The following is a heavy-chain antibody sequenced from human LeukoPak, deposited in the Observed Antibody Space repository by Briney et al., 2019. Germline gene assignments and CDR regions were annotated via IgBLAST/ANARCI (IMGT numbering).Heavy chain of an antibody. D-gene: IGHD5-18*01. CDR1: GFIFSNYN. J-gene: IGHJ4*02. CDR3: ARALGYSYGYAVDY. Sequence: GGSLRLSCAASGFIFSNYNMNWVRQTPGKGLEWLSYISSSSGTIYYADSVKGRFTISGDNAKNSLYLQMNSLRAEDTAVYYCARALGYSYGYAVDYWGQGTVVTVSS. CDR2: ISSSSGTI. V-gene: IGHV3-48*01.